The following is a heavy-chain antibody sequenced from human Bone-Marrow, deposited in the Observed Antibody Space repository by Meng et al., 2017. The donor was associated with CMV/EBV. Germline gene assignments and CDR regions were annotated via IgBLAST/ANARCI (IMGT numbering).Heavy chain of an antibody. CDR3: ARDRWIHLWSEDYYSYAMDV. V-gene: IGHV1-69*05. J-gene: IGHJ6*02. CDR2: IIPIFGTA. CDR1: GGTFSSYA. D-gene: IGHD5-18*01. Sequence: SVKVSCKASGGTFSSYAISWVRQAPGQGLEWMGGIIPIFGTANYAQKFQGRVTITTDESTSTAYMELSSLRSEDTAVYYCARDRWIHLWSEDYYSYAMDVWGPGTTVTVSS.